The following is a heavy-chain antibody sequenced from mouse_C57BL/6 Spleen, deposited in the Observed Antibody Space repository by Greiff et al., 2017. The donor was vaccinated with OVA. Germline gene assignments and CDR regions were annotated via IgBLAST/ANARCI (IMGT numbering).Heavy chain of an antibody. CDR2: INPYNGGT. Sequence: VQLKESGPVLVKPGASVKMSCKASGYTFTDYYMNWVKQSHGKSLEWIGVINPYNGGTSYNQKFKGKATLTVDKSSSTAYMELNSLTSEDSAVYYCARRGYSNYAAYWGQGTLVTVSA. J-gene: IGHJ3*01. CDR1: GYTFTDYY. CDR3: ARRGYSNYAAY. D-gene: IGHD2-5*01. V-gene: IGHV1-19*01.